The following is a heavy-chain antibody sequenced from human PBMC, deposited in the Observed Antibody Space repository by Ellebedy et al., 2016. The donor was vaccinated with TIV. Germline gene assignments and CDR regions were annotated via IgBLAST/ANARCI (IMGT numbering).Heavy chain of an antibody. CDR3: ARRYFDL. Sequence: GGSLRLSXAASGFTFSNYWMSWVRQAPGEGLEWVANIKQDGSEIYYVNSVKGRFTISRDNAKNSLYLQMNSLRAEDTAVYYCARRYFDLWGRGTLVTVSS. V-gene: IGHV3-7*01. J-gene: IGHJ2*01. CDR2: IKQDGSEI. CDR1: GFTFSNYW.